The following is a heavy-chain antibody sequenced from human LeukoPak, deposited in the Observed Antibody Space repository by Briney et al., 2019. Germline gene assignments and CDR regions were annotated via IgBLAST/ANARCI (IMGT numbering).Heavy chain of an antibody. Sequence: QPGGSLRLSCAASGFTFSSYWMSWVRQAPGEGLEWVSYISSSGSTIYYADSVKGRFTISRDNAKNSLYLQMNSLRAEDTAVYYCARRNGRLDYYYMDVWGKGTTVTVSS. V-gene: IGHV3-48*04. D-gene: IGHD1-1*01. CDR1: GFTFSSYW. J-gene: IGHJ6*03. CDR2: ISSSGSTI. CDR3: ARRNGRLDYYYMDV.